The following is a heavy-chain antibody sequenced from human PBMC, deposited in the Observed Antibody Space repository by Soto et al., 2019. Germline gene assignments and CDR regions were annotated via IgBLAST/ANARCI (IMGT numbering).Heavy chain of an antibody. CDR1: GGSFSKYG. J-gene: IGHJ6*02. D-gene: IGHD2-2*02. CDR2: SIPMFGTP. CDR3: VRGTRDCSTISCYTRQGTFYYGMDV. Sequence: QVQVVQSGAEVKKPGSSVKVSCKASGGSFSKYGVSWVRQAPGQGLEWMGGSIPMFGTPNYAQKFRGRVTINADASTSTAYMDLSSLRSDDTAIYYCVRGTRDCSTISCYTRQGTFYYGMDVWGQGTTVTVSS. V-gene: IGHV1-69*01.